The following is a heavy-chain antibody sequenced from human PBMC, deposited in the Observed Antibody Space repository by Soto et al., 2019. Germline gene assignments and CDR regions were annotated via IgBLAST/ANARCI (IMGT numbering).Heavy chain of an antibody. CDR2: ISSSISTI. CDR3: AREGGRHCSHTRYYNAFDI. V-gene: IGHV3-48*02. Sequence: GGSLRIACVSSGFIFSAFSMSWVRQAPGRGLERVSYISSSISTIYDADSLKGRLTISRDNAKNSLFLQMDRLSDEDTAVYYCAREGGRHCSHTRYYNAFDIWGQGTMVTVTS. J-gene: IGHJ3*02. CDR1: GFIFSAFS. D-gene: IGHD2-2*01.